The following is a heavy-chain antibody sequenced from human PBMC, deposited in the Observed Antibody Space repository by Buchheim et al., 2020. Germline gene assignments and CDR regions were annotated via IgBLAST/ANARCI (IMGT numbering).Heavy chain of an antibody. J-gene: IGHJ5*02. CDR1: GFSLSVYW. D-gene: IGHD3-10*01. Sequence: DVQLAESGGGLVQPGGSLRLSCAASGFSLSVYWMTWVRQAPGKGLEWVANIKQDGSKKYYVESVKGRFTISRDNAENSLYLQMNSLRAEDKAVYYCARDYAGWFDPWGQGTL. CDR2: IKQDGSKK. V-gene: IGHV3-7*01. CDR3: ARDYAGWFDP.